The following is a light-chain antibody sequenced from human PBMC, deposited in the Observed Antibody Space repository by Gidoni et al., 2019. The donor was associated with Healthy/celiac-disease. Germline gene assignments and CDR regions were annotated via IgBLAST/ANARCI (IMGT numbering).Light chain of an antibody. CDR3: QQSYSTPRS. CDR1: QSTSSY. CDR2: AAS. J-gene: IGKJ2*03. Sequence: DIQLTHSPSSLSASVGDRVTITCRASQSTSSYLNWYQQKPGKAPKLLIYAASSLQSGVPSRFSGSGSGTDFTLTISSLEPEDFATYYCQQSYSTPRSFGQGTKLEIK. V-gene: IGKV1-39*01.